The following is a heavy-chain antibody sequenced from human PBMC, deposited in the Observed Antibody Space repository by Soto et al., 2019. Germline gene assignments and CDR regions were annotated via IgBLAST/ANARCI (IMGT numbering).Heavy chain of an antibody. J-gene: IGHJ5*02. CDR1: GYTFTSYA. CDR2: INTGNGNT. Sequence: GASVKVSCKASGYTFTSYAMHWVRQAPGQRLEWMGWINTGNGNTKYSQKFQGRVTITRDTSASTVYMELSSLRSEDTAAYYCARDRDRFWFDPWGQGTLVTVSS. CDR3: ARDRDRFWFDP. V-gene: IGHV1-3*04. D-gene: IGHD3-22*01.